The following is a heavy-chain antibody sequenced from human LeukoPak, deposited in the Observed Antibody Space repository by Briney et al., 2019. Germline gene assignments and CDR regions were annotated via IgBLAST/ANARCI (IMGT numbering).Heavy chain of an antibody. CDR3: ARVPYDSSSYYYFDY. D-gene: IGHD3-22*01. CDR1: GGSISRGDYY. Sequence: SETLSLTCTVSGGSISRGDYYWSWIRHPPGKGLEWIGYIHFTGSTYDNPSLKSRVTISLDTSKNQFSLKLSTVTAADTAVYYYARVPYDSSSYYYFDYWGQGTLVTVSS. V-gene: IGHV4-30-4*01. CDR2: IHFTGST. J-gene: IGHJ4*02.